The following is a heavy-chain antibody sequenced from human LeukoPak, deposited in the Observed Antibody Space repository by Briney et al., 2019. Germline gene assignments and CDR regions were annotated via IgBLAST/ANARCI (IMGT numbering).Heavy chain of an antibody. CDR3: ARTPSSMDSSGTLFDY. J-gene: IGHJ4*02. V-gene: IGHV4-39*07. CDR2: IYYSGST. Sequence: NTSETLSLTCTVSGGSISSSSYYWGWIRQPPGKGLEWIGSIYYSGSTYYNPSLKSRVTISVDTSKNQFSLKLSSVTAADTAVYYCARTPSSMDSSGTLFDYWGQGTLVTVSS. CDR1: GGSISSSSYY. D-gene: IGHD3-22*01.